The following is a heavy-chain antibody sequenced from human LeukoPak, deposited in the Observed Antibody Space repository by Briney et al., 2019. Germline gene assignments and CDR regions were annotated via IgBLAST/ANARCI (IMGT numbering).Heavy chain of an antibody. D-gene: IGHD4-23*01. J-gene: IGHJ4*02. CDR3: AKRAVGPFDY. CDR2: ISGSGGST. V-gene: IGHV3-23*01. Sequence: GGSLRLSCAASGFTFSSYAMSWVRQAPGTGLAWVSAISGSGGSTYYADSLKGRFTISRDNSKNTLYPQMNSLRAENTAVYYCAKRAVGPFDYWGQGTLVTVSS. CDR1: GFTFSSYA.